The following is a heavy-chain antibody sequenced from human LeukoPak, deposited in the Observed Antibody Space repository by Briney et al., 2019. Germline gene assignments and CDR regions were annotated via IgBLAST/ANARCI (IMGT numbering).Heavy chain of an antibody. V-gene: IGHV4-34*01. Sequence: SETLSLTCAVYGGSFSGYYWSWIRQPPGKGLEWIGEINHSGSTNYNPSLKSRVTISVDTSKNQFSLKLSSVTAADTAVYYCARNPPLYSSSWYRGAQETNWGQGTLVTVSS. CDR3: ARNPPLYSSSWYRGAQETN. J-gene: IGHJ4*02. D-gene: IGHD6-13*01. CDR2: INHSGST. CDR1: GGSFSGYY.